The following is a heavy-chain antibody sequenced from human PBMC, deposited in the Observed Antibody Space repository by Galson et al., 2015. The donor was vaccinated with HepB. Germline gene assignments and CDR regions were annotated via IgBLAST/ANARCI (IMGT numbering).Heavy chain of an antibody. J-gene: IGHJ4*02. D-gene: IGHD3-10*01. Sequence: SVKVSCKASGGTFSSYTISWVRQAPGQGLEWMGRIIPILGIANYAQKFQGRVTITADKSTSTAYMELSSLRSEDTAVYYCARDFNYYGSGSYVGGFDYWGQGTLVTVSS. CDR3: ARDFNYYGSGSYVGGFDY. CDR2: IIPILGIA. CDR1: GGTFSSYT. V-gene: IGHV1-69*04.